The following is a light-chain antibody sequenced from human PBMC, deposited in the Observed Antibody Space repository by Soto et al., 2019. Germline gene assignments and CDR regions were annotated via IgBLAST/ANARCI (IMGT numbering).Light chain of an antibody. CDR3: QQFSSYPLT. J-gene: IGKJ4*01. Sequence: EFVLTQSPGTLSLSPGERATLSCRASQTVRNNYLAWYQQKPGQAPRLLIYDASSRATGIPDRSSGGGSGTDFTLTISRLEPEDFAVYYWQQFSSYPLTFGGGTTVDIK. V-gene: IGKV3-20*01. CDR2: DAS. CDR1: QTVRNNY.